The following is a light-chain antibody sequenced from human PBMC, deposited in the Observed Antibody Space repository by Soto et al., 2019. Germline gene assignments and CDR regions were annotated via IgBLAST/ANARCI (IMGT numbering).Light chain of an antibody. CDR2: ATS. V-gene: IGKV3-15*01. CDR3: QQYKKWRLT. CDR1: QSVYSN. Sequence: IVMTQSPATLSVSPGERATLSCRASQSVYSNLAWYQQKPGQAPRLLIYATSTRATGIPARFSGSGSGTEFTHTISGLQSEEFAIKYCQQYKKWRLTFDQGTRLEIK. J-gene: IGKJ5*01.